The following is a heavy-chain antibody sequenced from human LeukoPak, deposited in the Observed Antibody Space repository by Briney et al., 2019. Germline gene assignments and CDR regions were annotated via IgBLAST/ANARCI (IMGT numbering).Heavy chain of an antibody. CDR1: GGSISSWY. CDR2: IYSSGTT. D-gene: IGHD5-24*01. CDR3: ARGAGAGYNLQPFDY. J-gene: IGHJ4*02. V-gene: IGHV4-59*08. Sequence: SETLSLTCTVSGGSISSWYWNWIRQPPGKGLEWIGYIYSSGTTNYNPSLKSRVSISVDTSKNQFSLKLSSVTAADTAVYYCARGAGAGYNLQPFDYWGQGTLVTVSS.